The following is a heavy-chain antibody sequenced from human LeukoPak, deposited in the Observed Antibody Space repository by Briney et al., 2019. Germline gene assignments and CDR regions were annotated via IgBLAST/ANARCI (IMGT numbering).Heavy chain of an antibody. Sequence: ASETLSLTCTVSGGSISSGSYYWSWIRQPAGKGLEWIGRIYTSGSTNYNPSLKSRVTISVDTSKNQFSLKLSSVTAADTAVYYCARGDGDYGDAFDIWGQGTMVTVSS. D-gene: IGHD4-17*01. CDR1: GGSISSGSYY. V-gene: IGHV4-61*02. CDR3: ARGDGDYGDAFDI. CDR2: IYTSGST. J-gene: IGHJ3*02.